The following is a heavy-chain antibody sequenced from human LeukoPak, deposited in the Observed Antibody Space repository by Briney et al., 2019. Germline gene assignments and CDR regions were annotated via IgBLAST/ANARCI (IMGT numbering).Heavy chain of an antibody. CDR1: GGTFSSYA. CDR2: IIPIFGTA. CDR3: ARSIVVVPAAMWHGMDV. D-gene: IGHD2-2*01. J-gene: IGHJ6*04. V-gene: IGHV1-69*01. Sequence: SVKVSCKASGGTFSSYAISWVRQAPGQGLEWMGGIIPIFGTANYAQKFQGRVTITADESTSTAYMELSSLRSEDAAVYYCARSIVVVPAAMWHGMDVWGKGTTVTVSS.